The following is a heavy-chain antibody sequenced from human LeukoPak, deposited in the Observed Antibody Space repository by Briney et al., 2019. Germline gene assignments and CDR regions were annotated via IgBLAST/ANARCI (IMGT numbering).Heavy chain of an antibody. Sequence: ASVKVSCKASGGTFSSYAISWVRQAPGQGLEWMGGIIPIFGTANYAQKFQGRVTITADKSTSTAYMELSSLRSEDTAVYYCARGDSSGSYYNGYYFDYWGQGTLVTVSS. CDR1: GGTFSSYA. CDR2: IIPIFGTA. CDR3: ARGDSSGSYYNGYYFDY. D-gene: IGHD3-10*01. V-gene: IGHV1-69*06. J-gene: IGHJ4*02.